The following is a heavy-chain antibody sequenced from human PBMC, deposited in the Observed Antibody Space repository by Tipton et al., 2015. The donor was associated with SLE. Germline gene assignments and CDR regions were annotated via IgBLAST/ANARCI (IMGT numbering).Heavy chain of an antibody. Sequence: TLSLTCTVSGGSITSYYWSWIRQHPGKGLEWIGYIYHSGSTHYNPPLKSRVSISVDTSKNQFSLRLDSVTAADTALYYCARTPRYSSSWFDYWGQGTLVTVSS. CDR2: IYHSGST. V-gene: IGHV4-59*12. CDR1: GGSITSYY. D-gene: IGHD6-13*01. J-gene: IGHJ4*02. CDR3: ARTPRYSSSWFDY.